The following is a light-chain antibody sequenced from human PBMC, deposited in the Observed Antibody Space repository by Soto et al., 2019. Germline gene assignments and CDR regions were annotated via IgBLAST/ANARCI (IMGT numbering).Light chain of an antibody. CDR1: QDIKNY. J-gene: IGKJ4*01. Sequence: DIQMTQSPSSLSASVGDRVTITCQASQDIKNYLNWYQQKSGKAPKLLIYDASDLETGVPSRFSGSGSGTDFTFTINSLQPEDIATYYCQQANSFPLTFGGGTKV. CDR2: DAS. CDR3: QQANSFPLT. V-gene: IGKV1-33*01.